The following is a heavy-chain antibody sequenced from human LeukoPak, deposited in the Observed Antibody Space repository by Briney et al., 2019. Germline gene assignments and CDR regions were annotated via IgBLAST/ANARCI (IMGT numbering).Heavy chain of an antibody. V-gene: IGHV3-74*01. Sequence: GGSLRLSCAASGFTFTTYWMHWVRQAPGKGLVWVSRINSDGSSTSYADSVKGRFTISRDNAKNTLYLQMNSLRAEDTAVYYCARGILVATIWPDYWGQGTLVTVSS. J-gene: IGHJ4*02. D-gene: IGHD5-12*01. CDR2: INSDGSST. CDR3: ARGILVATIWPDY. CDR1: GFTFTTYW.